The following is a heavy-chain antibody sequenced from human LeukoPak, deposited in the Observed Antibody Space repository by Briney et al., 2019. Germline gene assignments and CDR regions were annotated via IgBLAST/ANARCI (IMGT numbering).Heavy chain of an antibody. CDR1: GFTFDDYG. CDR3: TTTDY. Sequence: GGSLRLSCAASGFTFDDYGMSWVRQAPGKGLEWVGRIKSKTDGGTADYAAPVKGRFTISRDDSKDTLYLQMNSLKTEDTALYYCTTTDYWGQGTLVTVSS. CDR2: IKSKTDGGTA. V-gene: IGHV3-15*01. J-gene: IGHJ4*02.